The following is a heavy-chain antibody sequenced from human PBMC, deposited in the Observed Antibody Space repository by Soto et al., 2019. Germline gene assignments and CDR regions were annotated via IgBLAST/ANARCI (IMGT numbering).Heavy chain of an antibody. CDR1: GLTFTDAW. Sequence: KPGGSLRLSCVVSGLTFTDAWMSWVRQAPGKGLEWVGRMKDRRAGGTTDYGAPVKGRFTISRDDLKNTLYLQMDSLKTEDTAVYYCTTVTHVPVGGQGTTVTVSS. J-gene: IGHJ6*02. CDR2: MKDRRAGGTT. V-gene: IGHV3-15*01. CDR3: TTVTHVPV.